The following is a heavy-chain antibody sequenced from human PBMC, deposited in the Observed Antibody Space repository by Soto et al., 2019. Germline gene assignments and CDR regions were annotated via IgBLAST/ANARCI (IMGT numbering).Heavy chain of an antibody. J-gene: IGHJ5*01. CDR3: ARDLSGWIAIGS. Sequence: QVQLVQSGAEVKKPGASVKVSCQASGYTFTSYGISWVRQAPGQGLEWMGWISAYNGNTNYEQKLQGRVTMTTDTCTSTANMELRSLRSDDTAVYYCARDLSGWIAIGSWGQGTLVIVSS. CDR2: ISAYNGNT. D-gene: IGHD3-10*01. V-gene: IGHV1-18*04. CDR1: GYTFTSYG.